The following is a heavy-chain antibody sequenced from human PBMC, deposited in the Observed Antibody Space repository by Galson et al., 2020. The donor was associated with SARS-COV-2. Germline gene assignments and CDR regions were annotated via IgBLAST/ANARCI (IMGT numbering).Heavy chain of an antibody. Sequence: GESLKISCQGSGYTFTTHWIGWVRQVPGKGLEWIGIVYPDDSDTRYSPSFQGQVTLSVDKSISTAYLHWSSLKASDTAMYYCARPRDGYSNGAFDTWGQGTMVIVSS. CDR3: ARPRDGYSNGAFDT. CDR1: GYTFTTHW. J-gene: IGHJ3*02. V-gene: IGHV5-51*01. D-gene: IGHD3-10*01. CDR2: VYPDDSDT.